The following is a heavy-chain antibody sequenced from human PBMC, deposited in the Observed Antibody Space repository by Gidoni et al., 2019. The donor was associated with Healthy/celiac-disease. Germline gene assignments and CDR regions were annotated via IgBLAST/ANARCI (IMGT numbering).Heavy chain of an antibody. CDR3: ARGGYYYDSSGYPILGDY. Sequence: QVQLVQSGAEVKKPGASVKVSCKASGYPLPSYAMHWVRQAPGQRLEWMGWINAGNGNTKYSQKFQGRVTITRDTSASTAYMELSSLRSEDTAVYYCARGGYYYDSSGYPILGDYWGQGTLVTVSS. D-gene: IGHD3-22*01. V-gene: IGHV1-3*01. CDR1: GYPLPSYA. CDR2: INAGNGNT. J-gene: IGHJ4*02.